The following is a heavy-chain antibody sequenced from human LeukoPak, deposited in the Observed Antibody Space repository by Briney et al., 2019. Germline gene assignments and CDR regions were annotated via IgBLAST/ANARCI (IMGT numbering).Heavy chain of an antibody. V-gene: IGHV3-11*01. CDR2: ISSSGSTI. D-gene: IGHD2-2*01. Sequence: PGGSLRLSCAASGFTFSDYYMSWIRQAPGKGLEWVSYISSSGSTIHYADSVKGRFTISRDNAKNSLYLQMNSLRAEDTAVYYCARARVVPAARSYYFDYWGKGTTVTVSS. J-gene: IGHJ4*03. CDR3: ARARVVPAARSYYFDY. CDR1: GFTFSDYY.